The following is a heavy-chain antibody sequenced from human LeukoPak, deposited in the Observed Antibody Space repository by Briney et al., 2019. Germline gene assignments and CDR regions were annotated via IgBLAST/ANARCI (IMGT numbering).Heavy chain of an antibody. CDR2: INPSSGST. Sequence: ASVKVSCKASGYTFSSFYMHWVRQAPGQGLEWMGIINPSSGSTSYAQKFQDRVTMTRDTSTSTVYMELSSLRSEDTAVYYCAREIAFRAGLDAFDIWGQGTMVTVSS. CDR1: GYTFSSFY. V-gene: IGHV1-46*01. CDR3: AREIAFRAGLDAFDI. J-gene: IGHJ3*02.